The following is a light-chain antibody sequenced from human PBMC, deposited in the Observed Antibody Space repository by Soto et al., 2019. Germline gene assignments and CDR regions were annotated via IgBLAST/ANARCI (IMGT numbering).Light chain of an antibody. Sequence: DIVMTQSPDSLSVSLGERATINCKSSQSVLYSSNNKNYLAWYQQKRGRPPKLLIYWASTRESGVPDRFSGSGSGTDFTLTISSLQAEDVALYYCQQYYSTPLTFGGGTKVEIK. J-gene: IGKJ4*01. CDR1: QSVLYSSNNKNY. CDR2: WAS. V-gene: IGKV4-1*01. CDR3: QQYYSTPLT.